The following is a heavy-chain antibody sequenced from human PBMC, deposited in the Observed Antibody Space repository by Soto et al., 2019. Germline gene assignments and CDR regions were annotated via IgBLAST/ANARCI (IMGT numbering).Heavy chain of an antibody. D-gene: IGHD6-13*01. V-gene: IGHV4-59*01. Sequence: QVQLQESGPGLVKPSETLSLTCTVSGGSISSYYWSWIRQPPGKGLEWIGYIYYSGSTNYNPSLKSRFTISVDTSKNPFSLKLSSVTAADTAVYYCARVGTGIAAAGNDYWRQGTLVTVSS. J-gene: IGHJ4*02. CDR2: IYYSGST. CDR3: ARVGTGIAAAGNDY. CDR1: GGSISSYY.